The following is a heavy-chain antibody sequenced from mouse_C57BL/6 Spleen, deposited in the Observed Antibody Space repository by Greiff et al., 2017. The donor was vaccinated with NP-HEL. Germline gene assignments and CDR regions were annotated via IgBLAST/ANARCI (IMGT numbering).Heavy chain of an antibody. D-gene: IGHD4-1*01. CDR1: GFNIKDDY. V-gene: IGHV14-4*01. Sequence: VQLQQSGAELVRPGASVKLSCTATGFNIKDDYMHWVKQRPERGLEWIGWIDPENGDTEYASKFHGKATITADTSSNTAYLQLSSLTSEDTAVYYCASAGTGYFDGWGTGTTVTVSS. J-gene: IGHJ1*03. CDR3: ASAGTGYFDG. CDR2: IDPENGDT.